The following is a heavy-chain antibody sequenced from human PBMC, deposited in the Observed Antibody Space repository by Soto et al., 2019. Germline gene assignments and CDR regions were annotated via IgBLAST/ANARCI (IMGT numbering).Heavy chain of an antibody. CDR3: AGNWGSSWLGAENWFDP. D-gene: IGHD6-13*01. V-gene: IGHV4-59*01. Sequence: QVQLQESGPGLVKPSETLSLTCTVSGGSISSYYWSWIRQPPGKGLEWIGYIYYSGSTNYNPSLKSRVTISVDTSKNQFSLKLSSVTAADTAVYYCAGNWGSSWLGAENWFDPWGQGTLVTVSS. J-gene: IGHJ5*02. CDR2: IYYSGST. CDR1: GGSISSYY.